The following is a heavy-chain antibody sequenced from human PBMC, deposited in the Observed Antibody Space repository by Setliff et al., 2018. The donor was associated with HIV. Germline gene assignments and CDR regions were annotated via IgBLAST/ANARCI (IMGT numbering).Heavy chain of an antibody. V-gene: IGHV4-4*02. J-gene: IGHJ4*02. D-gene: IGHD3-3*01. CDR3: ASYGGYYGSTGYEGASL. Sequence: PSETLSLTCAVSGGSISSSNWWSWVRQPPGKGLEWIGEIYHSGSTYYNPSLKSRVTISVDTSKNQFSLKLSSVTAADTAVYYCASYGGYYGSTGYEGASLWGRGTLVTVSS. CDR1: GGSISSSNW. CDR2: IYHSGST.